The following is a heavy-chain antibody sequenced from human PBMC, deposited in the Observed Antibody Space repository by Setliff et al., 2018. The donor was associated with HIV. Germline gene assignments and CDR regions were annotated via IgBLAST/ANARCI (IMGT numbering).Heavy chain of an antibody. D-gene: IGHD3-16*01. Sequence: GASVKVSCKASGYTFASYGISWVRQAPGQGLEWMGWISAYNGPTHYAESVKGRFTISKDNSKNTLYLQMSSLRDEDTAVYYCAKVFLFGIDVFDIWGQGTMVTVSS. CDR2: ISAYNGPT. V-gene: IGHV1-18*01. CDR3: AKVFLFGIDVFDI. CDR1: GYTFASYG. J-gene: IGHJ3*02.